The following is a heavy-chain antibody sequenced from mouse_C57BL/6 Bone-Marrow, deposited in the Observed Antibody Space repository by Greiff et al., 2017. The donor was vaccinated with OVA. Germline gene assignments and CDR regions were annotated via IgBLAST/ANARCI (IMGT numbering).Heavy chain of an antibody. CDR1: GFSLTSSG. V-gene: IGHV2-9*01. J-gene: IGHJ4*01. Sequence: VQLQQSGPGLVAPSQSLSITCTVSGFSLTSSGVAWVRQPPGKGLEWLGVIGGGGSTKYNTAIMSRLSISKNNSKSQVFLKMNRLQTDDTAMYYCAKHGDCYSMDYWGQGTSVTVSS. CDR2: IGGGGST. CDR3: AKHGDCYSMDY. D-gene: IGHD1-1*02.